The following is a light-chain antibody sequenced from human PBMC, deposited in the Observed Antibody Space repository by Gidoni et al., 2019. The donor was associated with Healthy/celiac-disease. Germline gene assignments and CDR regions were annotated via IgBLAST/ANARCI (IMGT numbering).Light chain of an antibody. CDR2: AAS. Sequence: DIQMTQSPSSLSASVGDRVTITCRASQSISSYLNWYQQKPGKAPKLLIYAASSLQSGVPSRFSGSGSGTDFTLTISSLQPEDFATYYCQQSYSTPPSTFGPGTEVDIK. CDR1: QSISSY. V-gene: IGKV1-39*01. J-gene: IGKJ3*01. CDR3: QQSYSTPPST.